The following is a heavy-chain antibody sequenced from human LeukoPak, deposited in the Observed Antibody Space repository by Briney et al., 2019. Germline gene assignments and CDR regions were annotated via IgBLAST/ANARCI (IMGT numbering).Heavy chain of an antibody. V-gene: IGHV4-39*07. CDR3: ARDTSSSWLMGVVGRQELFDY. D-gene: IGHD6-13*01. J-gene: IGHJ4*02. CDR1: GGSISSSSYY. CDR2: IYYSGST. Sequence: SETLSLTCTVSGGSISSSSYYWGWIRQPPGKGLEWIGSIYYSGSTYHNPSLKSRVTISVDTSKNQFSLKLSSVTAADTAVYYCARDTSSSWLMGVVGRQELFDYWGQGTLVTVSS.